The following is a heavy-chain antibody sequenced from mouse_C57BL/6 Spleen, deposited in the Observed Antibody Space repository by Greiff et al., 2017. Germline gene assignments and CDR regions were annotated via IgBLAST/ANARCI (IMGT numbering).Heavy chain of an antibody. J-gene: IGHJ2*01. Sequence: EVMLVESGGGLVQPGGSLSLSCAASGFTFTDYYMSWVRQPPGKALEWLGFIRNKANGYTTEYSASVKVRFTISRDNSQSILYLQMNALRAEDSATYYCARYEAYYSNYDWGQGTTLTVSS. CDR1: GFTFTDYY. D-gene: IGHD2-5*01. CDR3: ARYEAYYSNYD. V-gene: IGHV7-3*01. CDR2: IRNKANGYTT.